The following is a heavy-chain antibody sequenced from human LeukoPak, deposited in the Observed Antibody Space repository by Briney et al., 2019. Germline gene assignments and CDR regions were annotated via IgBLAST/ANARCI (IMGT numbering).Heavy chain of an antibody. CDR2: ISAYNGNT. CDR1: GYTFTSYG. Sequence: ASVKVSCKASGYTFTSYGISWVRQAPGQGLEWMGWISAYNGNTNYAQKLQGRVTMTTDTSTSTAYMELRSLRSDDTAVYYCAISPANWGQHWFDPWGQGTLVTVSS. D-gene: IGHD7-27*01. CDR3: AISPANWGQHWFDP. J-gene: IGHJ5*02. V-gene: IGHV1-18*01.